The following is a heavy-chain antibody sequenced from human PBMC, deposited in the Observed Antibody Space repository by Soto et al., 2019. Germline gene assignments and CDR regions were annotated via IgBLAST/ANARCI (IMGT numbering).Heavy chain of an antibody. Sequence: SETLSLTWTVSGGSISNYYWSWIRQPPGKGLEWISSIYSSGATSYNPSLQSRVTVSVDTSKNQFSLKLSSVTAADTAVYYCARHFSVDYFDYWGQGALVTVSS. CDR2: IYSSGAT. CDR3: ARHFSVDYFDY. V-gene: IGHV4-59*08. J-gene: IGHJ4*02. CDR1: GGSISNYY.